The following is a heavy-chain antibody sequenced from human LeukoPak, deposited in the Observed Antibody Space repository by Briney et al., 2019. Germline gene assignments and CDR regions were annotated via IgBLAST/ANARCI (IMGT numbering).Heavy chain of an antibody. J-gene: IGHJ4*02. V-gene: IGHV4-39*01. CDR2: IYYSGST. Sequence: SETLSLTCGVSGGSITSTNYWTWVRQPPGKGLEWIGSIYYSGSTYYNPSLKSRVTISVDTSKNQFSLKLSSVTAADTAVYYCASAYGSGSFDYWGQGTLVTVSS. D-gene: IGHD3-10*01. CDR3: ASAYGSGSFDY. CDR1: GGSITSTNY.